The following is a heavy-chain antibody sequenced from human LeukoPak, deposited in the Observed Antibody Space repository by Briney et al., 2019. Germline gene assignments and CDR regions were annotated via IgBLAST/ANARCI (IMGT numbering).Heavy chain of an antibody. CDR3: ARDNRVLRFLEWLLYFDY. CDR1: GFTFDDYA. V-gene: IGHV3-9*01. CDR2: ISWNSGSI. Sequence: PGGSLRLSCAASGFTFDDYAMHWVRQAPGKGLEWVSGISWNSGSIGYADSVKGRFTISRDNAKNSLYLQMNSLRAEDTAVYYCARDNRVLRFLEWLLYFDYWGQGTLVTVSS. J-gene: IGHJ4*02. D-gene: IGHD3-3*01.